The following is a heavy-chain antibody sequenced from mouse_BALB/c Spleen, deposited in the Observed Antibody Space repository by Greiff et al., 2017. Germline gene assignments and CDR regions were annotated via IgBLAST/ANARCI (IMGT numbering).Heavy chain of an antibody. CDR3: ARPNDYDERFAY. D-gene: IGHD2-4*01. J-gene: IGHJ3*01. CDR2: ISSGGSYT. V-gene: IGHV5-9-3*01. CDR1: GFTFSSYA. Sequence: EVKLVESGGGLVKPGGSLKLSCAASGFTFSSYAMSWVRQTPEKRLEWVATISSGGSYTYYPDSVKGRFTISGDNAKNTLYLQMSSLRSEDTAMYYCARPNDYDERFAYWGQGTLVTVSA.